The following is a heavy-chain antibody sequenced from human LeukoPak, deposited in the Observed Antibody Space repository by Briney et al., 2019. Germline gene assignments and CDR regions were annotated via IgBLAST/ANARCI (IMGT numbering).Heavy chain of an antibody. J-gene: IGHJ6*02. CDR3: ARDLAVTHGMDV. Sequence: GGPLRLSCAASGFTFSSYSMNWLREAPGKGLEWFSSISSSSSYIYYADSVKGRFTISRDNAKNSLYLQMNSLRAEDTAVYYCARDLAVTHGMDVWGQGTTVTVSS. D-gene: IGHD2-21*02. CDR2: ISSSSSYI. CDR1: GFTFSSYS. V-gene: IGHV3-21*01.